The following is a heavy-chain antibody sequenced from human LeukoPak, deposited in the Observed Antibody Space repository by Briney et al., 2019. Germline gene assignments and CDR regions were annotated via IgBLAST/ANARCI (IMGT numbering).Heavy chain of an antibody. D-gene: IGHD2-8*01. V-gene: IGHV4-61*02. CDR1: GGSISSGSYY. J-gene: IGHJ5*02. CDR3: ARDSCTNGVCYANWFDP. Sequence: SETLSLTCTVSGGSISSGSYYWSWIRQPAGKGLEWTGRIYTSGSTNYNPSLKSRITISVDTSKNQFSLKLSSVTAADTAVYYCARDSCTNGVCYANWFDPWGQGTLVSVSS. CDR2: IYTSGST.